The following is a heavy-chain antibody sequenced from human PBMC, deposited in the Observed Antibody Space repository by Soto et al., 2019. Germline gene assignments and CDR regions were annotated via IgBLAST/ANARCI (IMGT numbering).Heavy chain of an antibody. CDR3: ASRVGTLGANFDP. D-gene: IGHD1-26*01. V-gene: IGHV4-34*01. CDR1: GGSFSGYY. CDR2: INHSGST. J-gene: IGHJ5*02. Sequence: SETLSLTCAVYGGSFSGYYWSWIRQPPGKGLEWIGEINHSGSTNYNPSLKSRVAISVDTSKNQFSLKLSSVTAADTAVYYCASRVGTLGANFDPWGQGTLVTVSS.